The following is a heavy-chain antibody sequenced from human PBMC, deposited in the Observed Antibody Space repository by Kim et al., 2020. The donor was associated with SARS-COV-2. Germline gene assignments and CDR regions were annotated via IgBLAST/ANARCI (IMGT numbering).Heavy chain of an antibody. CDR3: AREYEGNAFDI. V-gene: IGHV1-46*01. CDR2: INPSGGST. D-gene: IGHD3-16*01. Sequence: ASVKVSCKASGYTFTSYYMHWVRQAPGQGLEWMGIINPSGGSTSYAQKFQGRVTMTRDTSTSTVYMELSSLRSQDTAVYYCAREYEGNAFDIWGQGTMVTVSS. CDR1: GYTFTSYY. J-gene: IGHJ3*02.